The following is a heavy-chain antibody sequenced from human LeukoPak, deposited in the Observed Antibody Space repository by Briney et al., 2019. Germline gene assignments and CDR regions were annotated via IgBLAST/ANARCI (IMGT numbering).Heavy chain of an antibody. CDR1: GFTFSSYA. V-gene: IGHV3-23*01. D-gene: IGHD3-22*01. CDR2: ISGSGGST. J-gene: IGHJ4*02. CDR3: AKAHYYYDSSGYSTSQFDY. Sequence: GGSLRLSCAASGFTFSSYAMSWVRQAPGKGLEWVSAISGSGGSTYYADSVKGRFTISRDNSKNTLYLQMNSLRAEDTAVYYCAKAHYYYDSSGYSTSQFDYWGQGTLVTVSS.